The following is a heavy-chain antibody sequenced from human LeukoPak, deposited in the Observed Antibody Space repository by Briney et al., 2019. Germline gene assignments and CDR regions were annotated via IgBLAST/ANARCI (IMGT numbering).Heavy chain of an antibody. J-gene: IGHJ4*02. Sequence: GGSLRLSCEASGFTVSSTHMVWVRQAPGKGLEWVSVTYTGGNSYYAGSVQGRFIISRDNTNNALYLQMNSLRVEDTAVYYCAKNNGWFHLAQWGQGTLVTVSS. D-gene: IGHD6-19*01. V-gene: IGHV3-53*01. CDR2: TYTGGNS. CDR3: AKNNGWFHLAQ. CDR1: GFTVSSTH.